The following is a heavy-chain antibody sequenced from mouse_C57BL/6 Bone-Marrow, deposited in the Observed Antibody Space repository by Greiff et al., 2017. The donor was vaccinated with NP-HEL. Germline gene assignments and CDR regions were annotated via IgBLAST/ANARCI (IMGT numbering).Heavy chain of an antibody. D-gene: IGHD2-3*01. V-gene: IGHV5-6*02. CDR1: GFTFSSYG. CDR3: ARRRLLSYYSDY. Sequence: EVMLVESGGDLVKPGGSLKLSCAASGFTFSSYGMSWVRQTPDKRLEWVATISSGGSYTYYPDSVKGRFTISRDNAKNTLYLQMSSLKSEDTAMYYCARRRLLSYYSDYWGQGTTLTVSS. J-gene: IGHJ2*01. CDR2: ISSGGSYT.